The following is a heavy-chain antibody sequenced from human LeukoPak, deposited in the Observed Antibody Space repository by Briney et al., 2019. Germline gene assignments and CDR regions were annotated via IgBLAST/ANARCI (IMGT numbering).Heavy chain of an antibody. J-gene: IGHJ4*02. Sequence: GGSLRLSCAASGFTFTSYSMNWVRQAPGKGLEWVSTISGGGGSTYYADSVKGRFTISRDNSKNTLYLQVNSLRAEDTAVYYCAKAYYYDSTTRAYYFDSWGQGTLVTVSS. CDR1: GFTFTSYS. D-gene: IGHD3-22*01. CDR3: AKAYYYDSTTRAYYFDS. V-gene: IGHV3-23*01. CDR2: ISGGGGST.